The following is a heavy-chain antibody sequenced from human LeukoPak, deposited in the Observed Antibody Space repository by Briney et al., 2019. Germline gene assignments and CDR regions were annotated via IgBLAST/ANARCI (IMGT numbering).Heavy chain of an antibody. V-gene: IGHV4-59*08. J-gene: IGHJ4*02. D-gene: IGHD3-16*01. CDR2: THYSGTT. CDR3: ARYFGGSFDH. Sequence: PSETLSLTCTVSGGSINSYYWSWLRQPPGKELEWIAYTHYSGTTNYSPSLRSRVSVSVDTAKNQFSLNLSSVTASETAVYYCARYFGGSFDHWGQGTLVTVSA. CDR1: GGSINSYY.